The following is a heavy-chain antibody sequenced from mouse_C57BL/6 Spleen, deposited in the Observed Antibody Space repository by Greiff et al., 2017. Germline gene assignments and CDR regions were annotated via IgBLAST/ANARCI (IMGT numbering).Heavy chain of an antibody. J-gene: IGHJ2*01. V-gene: IGHV1-42*01. D-gene: IGHD3-2*02. Sequence: VQLQQSGPELVKPGASVKISCKASGYSFTGYYMNWVKQSPEKSLEWIGEINPSTGGTTYNQKFKAKATLTVDKSSSTAYMQLKSLTSEDSAVYYCASRQLRLHYWGQGTTLTVSS. CDR3: ASRQLRLHY. CDR1: GYSFTGYY. CDR2: INPSTGGT.